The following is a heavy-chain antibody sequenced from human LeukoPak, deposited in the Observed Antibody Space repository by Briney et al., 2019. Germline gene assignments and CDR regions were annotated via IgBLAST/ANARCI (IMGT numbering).Heavy chain of an antibody. CDR2: ISYDGSNK. V-gene: IGHV3-30-3*01. Sequence: GGSLRLSCAASGFTFSSYAMHWVRQAPGKGLEWVAVISYDGSNKYYADSVKGRFTISRDNSKNTLYLQMNSLRAEDTAVYYCARADSSSWYGGFDYWGQGTLVTVSS. D-gene: IGHD6-13*01. J-gene: IGHJ4*02. CDR3: ARADSSSWYGGFDY. CDR1: GFTFSSYA.